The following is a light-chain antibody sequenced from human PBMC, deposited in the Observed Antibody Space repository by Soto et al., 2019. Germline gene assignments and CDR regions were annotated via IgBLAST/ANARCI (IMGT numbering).Light chain of an antibody. CDR2: AAS. CDR1: QGISNY. Sequence: DIQMTQSPSSLSASVGDRVTITCRASQGISNYLAWYQQKPGKVPKLLIYAASTLQSGVPSRFSGSGSGTDFSLTISSLQPEHVATYYCKNHSSAFTWTFGNGTKVQI. J-gene: IGKJ1*01. V-gene: IGKV1-27*01. CDR3: KNHSSAFTWT.